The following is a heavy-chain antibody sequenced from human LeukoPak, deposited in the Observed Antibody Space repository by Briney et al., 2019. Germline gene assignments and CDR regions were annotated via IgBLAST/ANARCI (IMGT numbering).Heavy chain of an antibody. J-gene: IGHJ3*02. CDR2: INRSGGRT. D-gene: IGHD6-13*01. CDR3: ARGGLTPYSSSWYNAFDI. V-gene: IGHV3-23*01. CDR1: GFTFSSYA. Sequence: GVSVRLSCAASGFTFSSYAMSWVRQAPGKGLKWVSAINRSGGRTYYEDSVKGRFTISRDNSKSTLYLQMNSLRAEDTAVYYCARGGLTPYSSSWYNAFDIWGQGTMDTV.